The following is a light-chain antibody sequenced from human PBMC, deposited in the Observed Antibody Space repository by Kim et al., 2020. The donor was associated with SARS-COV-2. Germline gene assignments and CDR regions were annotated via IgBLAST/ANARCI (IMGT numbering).Light chain of an antibody. J-gene: IGLJ2*01. CDR2: YDS. V-gene: IGLV3-21*04. Sequence: PGKSARITCGGTNIGSKSVHWYQEKPGQAPVLVISYDSDRPSGIPERFSGSNSGNTATLTISRVEAGDEADYYCQVWDSSSDHRVVFGGGTQLTVL. CDR1: NIGSKS. CDR3: QVWDSSSDHRVV.